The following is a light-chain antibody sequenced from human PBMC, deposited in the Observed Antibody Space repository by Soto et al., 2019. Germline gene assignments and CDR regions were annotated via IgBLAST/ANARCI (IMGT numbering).Light chain of an antibody. J-gene: IGLJ2*01. CDR2: DNN. V-gene: IGLV1-51*01. Sequence: QSVLTQPPSVSAAPGQKVTISCSGSSSNIGNNYVSWYRQLPGTAPKLLIYDNNERPSGIPDRFSGSRPGTSATLGITGLQTGDEADYYCGTWDSSLSAVVFGGGTKLTVL. CDR3: GTWDSSLSAVV. CDR1: SSNIGNNY.